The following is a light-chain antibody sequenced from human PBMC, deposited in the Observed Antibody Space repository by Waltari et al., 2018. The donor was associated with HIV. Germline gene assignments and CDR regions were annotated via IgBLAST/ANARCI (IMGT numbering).Light chain of an antibody. V-gene: IGLV3-21*04. Sequence: SYVLAQPPSVSVAPGKTARITCGGKNIRSKSVHWYQQKPGQAPVVVIYYDSDRPSGIPERFSGSNSGNTATLTISRVEAGDEADYYCQVWDSSSDAYVFGTGTKVTVL. J-gene: IGLJ1*01. CDR1: NIRSKS. CDR3: QVWDSSSDAYV. CDR2: YDS.